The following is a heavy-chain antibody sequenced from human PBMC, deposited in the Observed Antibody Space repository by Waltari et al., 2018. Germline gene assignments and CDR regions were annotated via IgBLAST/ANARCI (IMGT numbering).Heavy chain of an antibody. D-gene: IGHD1-20*01. V-gene: IGHV4-34*01. CDR3: ARGLDNAKIGY. CDR2: IHPSGST. J-gene: IGHJ4*02. Sequence: QVQLQQWGAGLLKSSETLSLTCAVYGGSFSGYPGSWIRQTPGKELEWIGEIHPSGSTDYKSSLQSRVTILLDTSKTQLSLKLTSVTAADTAVYYCARGLDNAKIGYWGQGTLVTVSS. CDR1: GGSFSGYP.